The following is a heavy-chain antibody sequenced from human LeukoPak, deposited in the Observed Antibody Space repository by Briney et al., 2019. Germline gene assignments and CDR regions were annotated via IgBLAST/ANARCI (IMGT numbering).Heavy chain of an antibody. Sequence: PGGSLRLSCAASGFTFSDHYMDWVRQAPGKGLEWVGHIFGKTDGGTTDHAAPVKGRFSISRDDSKNTLYLQMSSLKTEDTAVYYCTTHRGYTSSPTFDYWGQGTLVTVSS. D-gene: IGHD6-13*01. CDR3: TTHRGYTSSPTFDY. CDR1: GFTFSDHY. J-gene: IGHJ4*02. CDR2: IFGKTDGGTT. V-gene: IGHV3-15*01.